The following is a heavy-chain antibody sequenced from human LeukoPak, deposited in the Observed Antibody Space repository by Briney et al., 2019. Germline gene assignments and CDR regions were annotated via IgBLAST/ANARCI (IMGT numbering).Heavy chain of an antibody. V-gene: IGHV1-2*02. CDR3: AREGLLWFGDYNWFDP. CDR2: INPNSGGT. J-gene: IGHJ5*02. D-gene: IGHD3-10*01. CDR1: GYTFTGYY. Sequence: ASVKVSCKASGYTFTGYYMHWVRQAPGQGLEWMGWINPNSGGTNYAQKFQGRVTMTRDTSISTAYMELSRLRSDDTAVYYCAREGLLWFGDYNWFDPWGQGTLVTVSS.